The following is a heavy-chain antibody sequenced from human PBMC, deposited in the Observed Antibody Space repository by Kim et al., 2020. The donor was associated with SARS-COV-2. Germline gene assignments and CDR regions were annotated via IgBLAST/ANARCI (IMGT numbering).Heavy chain of an antibody. V-gene: IGHV3-53*01. CDR2: IYSGGST. D-gene: IGHD3-10*01. Sequence: GGSLRLSCAASGFTVSSNYMSWVRQAPGKGLEWVSVIYSGGSTYYADSVKGRFTISRDNSKNTLYLQMNSLRAEETAVYYCARIAPDSGSYSFWGQGTLVTGSA. CDR3: ARIAPDSGSYSF. J-gene: IGHJ4*02. CDR1: GFTVSSNY.